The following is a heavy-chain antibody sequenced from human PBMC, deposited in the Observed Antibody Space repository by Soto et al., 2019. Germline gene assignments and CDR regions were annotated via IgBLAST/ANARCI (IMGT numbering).Heavy chain of an antibody. CDR1: GGSFSGYY. V-gene: IGHV4-34*01. CDR2: INHSGST. D-gene: IGHD6-6*01. CDR3: SSSSLGMDV. J-gene: IGHJ6*02. Sequence: SETLSLTCAVYGGSFSGYYWSWIRQPPGKGLEWIGEINHSGSTNYNPSLKSRVTISVDTSKNPFSLKLSSVTAADTAVYYCSSSSLGMDVWGQGTTVTVSS.